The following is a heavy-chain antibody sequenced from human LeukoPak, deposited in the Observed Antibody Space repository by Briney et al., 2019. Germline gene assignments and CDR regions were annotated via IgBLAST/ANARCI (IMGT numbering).Heavy chain of an antibody. Sequence: ASVKVSCKASGYTFTSYGISWVRPAPGQGLEWMGWISAYNGNTNYAQKLQGRVTMTTDTSTSTAYMELRSLRSDDTAVYYCARVILGWELPFFDYWGQGTLVTVSS. CDR1: GYTFTSYG. V-gene: IGHV1-18*01. CDR3: ARVILGWELPFFDY. J-gene: IGHJ4*02. CDR2: ISAYNGNT. D-gene: IGHD1-26*01.